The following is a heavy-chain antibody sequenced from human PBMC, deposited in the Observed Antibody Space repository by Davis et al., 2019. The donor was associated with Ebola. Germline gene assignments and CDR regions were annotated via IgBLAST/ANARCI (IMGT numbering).Heavy chain of an antibody. Sequence: GESLKISCAASGFTFSSYAMHWVRQAPGKGLEYVSAISSNGGSTYYADSVKGRFTISRDNSKNTLYLQMSSLRAEDTAVYYCVRGSYGYWYYYYYMDVWGKGTTVTVSS. CDR3: VRGSYGYWYYYYYMDV. CDR2: ISSNGGST. V-gene: IGHV3-64D*06. D-gene: IGHD5-18*01. CDR1: GFTFSSYA. J-gene: IGHJ6*03.